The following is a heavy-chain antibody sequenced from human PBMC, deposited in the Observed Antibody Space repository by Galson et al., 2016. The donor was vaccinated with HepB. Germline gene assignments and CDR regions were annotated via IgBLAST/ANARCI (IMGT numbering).Heavy chain of an antibody. CDR1: GFTFSNAW. D-gene: IGHD6-13*01. CDR3: TTESTAAALDY. V-gene: IGHV3-15*07. Sequence: SLRLSCAASGFTFSNAWMNWVRQAPGKGLEWVGRIKSKTDGGTIDYAAPVKGRFTISRDDSKNTLYLQMNSLKTEDTAVYYCTTESTAAALDYWGQGTLVTVSS. J-gene: IGHJ4*02. CDR2: IKSKTDGGTI.